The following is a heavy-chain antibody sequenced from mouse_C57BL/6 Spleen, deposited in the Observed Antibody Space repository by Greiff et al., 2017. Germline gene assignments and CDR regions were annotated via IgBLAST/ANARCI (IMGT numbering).Heavy chain of an antibody. V-gene: IGHV1-15*01. CDR1: GYTFTDYE. J-gene: IGHJ2*01. CDR2: IDPETGGT. D-gene: IGHD2-3*01. CDR3: TTGGLLPYYFDY. Sequence: LVESGAELVRPGASVTLSCKASGYTFTDYEMHWVKQTPVHGLEWIGAIDPETGGTAYNQKFKGKAILTADKSSSTAYMELRSLTSEDSAVYYCTTGGLLPYYFDYWGQGTTLTVSS.